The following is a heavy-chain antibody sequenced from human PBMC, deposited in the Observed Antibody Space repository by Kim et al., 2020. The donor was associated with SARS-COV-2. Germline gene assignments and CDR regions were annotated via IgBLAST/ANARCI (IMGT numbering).Heavy chain of an antibody. V-gene: IGHV4-39*01. J-gene: IGHJ5*02. CDR3: ARRGRVAATQEFDP. CDR1: GGSISTTNYY. Sequence: SETLSLTCTVSGGSISTTNYYWGWIRQSPGKGLEWIGSIYYTGETRYNPSLKRRVTLSLDTSKNQFSLNLSSVTAADTTVYYCARRGRVAATQEFDPWGQGIVVTVST. D-gene: IGHD1-26*01. CDR2: IYYTGET.